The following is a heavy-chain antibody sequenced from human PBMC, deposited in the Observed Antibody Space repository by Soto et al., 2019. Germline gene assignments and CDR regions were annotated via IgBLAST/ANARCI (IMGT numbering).Heavy chain of an antibody. V-gene: IGHV3-23*01. Sequence: GGSLRLSCAASGFTFSSYAMSWVRQAPGKGLEWVSAISGSGGSTYYADSVKGRFTISRDNSKNTLYLQMNSLRAEDTAVYYCAKDNFPGSGSYYNDFDPWGQGTLVTVSS. D-gene: IGHD3-10*01. CDR2: ISGSGGST. CDR1: GFTFSSYA. J-gene: IGHJ5*02. CDR3: AKDNFPGSGSYYNDFDP.